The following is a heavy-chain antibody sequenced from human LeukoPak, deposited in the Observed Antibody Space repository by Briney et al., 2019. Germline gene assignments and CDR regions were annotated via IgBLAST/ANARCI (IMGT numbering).Heavy chain of an antibody. D-gene: IGHD4-17*01. CDR2: IKQEGSEK. J-gene: IGHJ4*02. CDR3: VREGWNYGDNGWGDY. Sequence: GGSLRLSCAASGFTFSAFWMSWVRQAPGKGLEWVANIKQEGSEKYYVDSVKGRFTISRDNAKNSLYLQMSSLRAEDTAVYYCVREGWNYGDNGWGDYWGQGTLVTVSS. CDR1: GFTFSAFW. V-gene: IGHV3-7*01.